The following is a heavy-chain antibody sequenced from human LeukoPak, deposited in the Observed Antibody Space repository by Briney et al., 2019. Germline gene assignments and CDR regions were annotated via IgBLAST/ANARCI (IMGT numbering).Heavy chain of an antibody. Sequence: ASVKVSCKASGYTFTGYYMHWVRQDPGQGLEWMGWINPNSGGTNYAQKFQGRVTMTRDTSISTAYMELSRLRSDDTAVYYCARGRPTFGYSSSWYRGGNFDYWGQGTLVTVSS. CDR3: ARGRPTFGYSSSWYRGGNFDY. J-gene: IGHJ4*02. CDR2: INPNSGGT. CDR1: GYTFTGYY. V-gene: IGHV1-2*02. D-gene: IGHD6-13*01.